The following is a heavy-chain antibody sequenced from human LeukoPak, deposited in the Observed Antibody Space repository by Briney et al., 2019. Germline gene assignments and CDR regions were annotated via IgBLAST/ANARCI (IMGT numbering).Heavy chain of an antibody. V-gene: IGHV1-18*01. J-gene: IGHJ5*02. CDR2: ISAYNGDT. CDR3: ARDNNGDYVNWFDP. Sequence: ASVKVSCKASGYTFSSYGISWVRQAPGQGLEWMGWISAYNGDTHYAQKFQGRVTMTTDTSTSTAYMELRSLRSDDTAMYYCARDNNGDYVNWFDPWGEGTLVTVSS. CDR1: GYTFSSYG. D-gene: IGHD4-17*01.